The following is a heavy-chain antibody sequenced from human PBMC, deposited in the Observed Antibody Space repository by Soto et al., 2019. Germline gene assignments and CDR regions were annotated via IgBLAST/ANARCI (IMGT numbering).Heavy chain of an antibody. CDR3: ARVRTGGLNGMDV. Sequence: SETLSLTCAVHGGSFSSYYLTWIRQPPGKGLEYIGEINYIGSTNNNPSLKSRVTISIDTSKKQFSLRLSSVTAADTAVYYCARVRTGGLNGMDVWGQGTTVTVYS. D-gene: IGHD2-8*02. CDR2: INYIGST. CDR1: GGSFSSYY. J-gene: IGHJ6*02. V-gene: IGHV4-34*01.